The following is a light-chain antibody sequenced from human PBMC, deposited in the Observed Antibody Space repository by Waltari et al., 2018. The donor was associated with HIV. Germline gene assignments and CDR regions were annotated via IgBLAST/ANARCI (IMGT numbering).Light chain of an antibody. CDR3: QSYDNTNYVV. V-gene: IGLV6-57*04. Sequence: NFMLTQPHSVSESPGKTVTISCTRSRGSFASNYVQWYQQRPGSAPTTVIYDDNQRPSGVPDRFSGSIDSSSNSASLTISGLKTDDEADYYCQSYDNTNYVVFGGGTKLTVL. CDR2: DDN. J-gene: IGLJ2*01. CDR1: RGSFASNY.